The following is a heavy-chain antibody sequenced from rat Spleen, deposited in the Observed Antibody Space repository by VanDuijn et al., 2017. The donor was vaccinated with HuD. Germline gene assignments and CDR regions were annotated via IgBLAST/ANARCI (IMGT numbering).Heavy chain of an antibody. V-gene: IGHV1-43*01. CDR2: INTGSGGT. J-gene: IGHJ3*01. Sequence: QVQLQQSGAELVKLGSSVKISCKASGYTFTTYYISWIKQTTGQGLEYIGYINTGSGGTNYNEKFKGRATLTVDKSSRTAFMQLSSLTPDDSAVYYCARELWIGSFGYWGQGTLVTVSS. D-gene: IGHD1-6*01. CDR3: ARELWIGSFGY. CDR1: GYTFTTYY.